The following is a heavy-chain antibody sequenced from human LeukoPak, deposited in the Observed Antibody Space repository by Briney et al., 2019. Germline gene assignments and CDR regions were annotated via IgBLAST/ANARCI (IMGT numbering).Heavy chain of an antibody. CDR1: GGSISNSGYY. CDR2: IYYSGST. D-gene: IGHD3-22*01. V-gene: IGHV4-39*01. Sequence: PSETLSLTCTVSGGSISNSGYYWGWIRQPPGKGLEWIGNIYYSGSTYYNPSLKSRVTISVDTSKNQFSLKLSSVTAADTAVYYCAKTYYYDPFDFWGQGTLVTVSS. CDR3: AKTYYYDPFDF. J-gene: IGHJ4*02.